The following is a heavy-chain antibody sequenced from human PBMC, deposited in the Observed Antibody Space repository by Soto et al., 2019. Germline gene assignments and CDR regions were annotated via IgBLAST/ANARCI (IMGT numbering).Heavy chain of an antibody. CDR2: IYDSGGT. D-gene: IGHD3-10*01. J-gene: IGHJ4*02. V-gene: IGHV4-30-2*01. CDR1: GGSISSSAYS. CDR3: ARVNLLWFVEDY. Sequence: PSETLSLTCAVSGGSISSSAYSWSWIRQPPGKGLEWIGYIYDSGGTYYNPSLKSRVTLSVDSSKNQFSLKLSSVTAADTAMYHCARVNLLWFVEDYWGQGTLVTVSS.